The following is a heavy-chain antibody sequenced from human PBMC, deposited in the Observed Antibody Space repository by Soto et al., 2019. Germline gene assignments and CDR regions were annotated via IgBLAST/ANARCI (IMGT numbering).Heavy chain of an antibody. CDR3: VRDFAYFDS. CDR2: VYHTGRT. D-gene: IGHD3-3*01. CDR1: GGSFKSGSYS. Sequence: QVQLQESGPGLVKPSETLSLTCTVSGGSFKSGSYSWSWIRQPPGKGLEWIGYVYHTGRTSYNPSLRSRVSISMDTSKNQFSLNLASVTAADTAVYFCVRDFAYFDSWGQGTLVTVSS. J-gene: IGHJ4*02. V-gene: IGHV4-61*01.